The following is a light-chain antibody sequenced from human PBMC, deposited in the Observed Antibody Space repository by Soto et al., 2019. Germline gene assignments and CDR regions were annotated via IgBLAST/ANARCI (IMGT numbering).Light chain of an antibody. J-gene: IGLJ7*01. Sequence: ALTQPASVSGSPGQSVTISCTGTSSDVGSYNLVSWYQQHPGKAPKLLIYEGTKRPSGLSNRFSGSKSGNTASLRISGLQAEDEAHYYCCSYAGTSHVFGTGTQLTVL. CDR1: SSDVGSYNL. CDR2: EGT. CDR3: CSYAGTSHV. V-gene: IGLV2-23*01.